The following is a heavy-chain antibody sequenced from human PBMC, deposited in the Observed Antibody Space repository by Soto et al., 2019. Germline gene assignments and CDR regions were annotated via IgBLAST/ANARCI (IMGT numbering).Heavy chain of an antibody. D-gene: IGHD3-3*01. CDR2: IYYSGST. Sequence: SETLSLTCTVSGGSISSSSYYWGWIRQPPGKGLEWIGSIYYSGSTYYNPSLKSQVTISVDTSKNQFSLKLSSVTAADTAVYYCARQGRFLEWLLLNWFDPWSQGTLVTVSS. CDR1: GGSISSSSYY. J-gene: IGHJ5*02. V-gene: IGHV4-39*01. CDR3: ARQGRFLEWLLLNWFDP.